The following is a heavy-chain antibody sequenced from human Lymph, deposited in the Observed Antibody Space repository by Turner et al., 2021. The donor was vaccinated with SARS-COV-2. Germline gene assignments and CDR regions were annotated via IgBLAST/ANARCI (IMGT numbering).Heavy chain of an antibody. CDR1: GGSISSSSHY. Sequence: QMQMQESGTGLVRLSDTLSLTCTVSGGSISSSSHYWGWIRQPPGRGLEWIGHSYYSGSNYYNPSLKSRVTISVDTSKNQFSLKLSSVTAADTAVYYCARLVRRAEYYFDYWGQGTLVTVSS. D-gene: IGHD3-10*01. CDR2: SYYSGSN. CDR3: ARLVRRAEYYFDY. J-gene: IGHJ4*02. V-gene: IGHV4-39*01.